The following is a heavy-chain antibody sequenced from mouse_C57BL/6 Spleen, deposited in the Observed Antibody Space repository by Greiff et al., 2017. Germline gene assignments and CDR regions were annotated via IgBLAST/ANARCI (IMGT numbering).Heavy chain of an antibody. CDR3: ATLYYGSSLYYAMDY. CDR1: GFTFSDYG. D-gene: IGHD1-1*01. J-gene: IGHJ4*01. Sequence: EVKLVESGGGLVKPGGSLKLSCAASGFTFSDYGMHWVRQAPEKGLEWVAYISSGSSTIYYADTVKGRFTISRDNAKNTLFLQMTSLRSEDTAMYYCATLYYGSSLYYAMDYWGQGTSVTVSS. V-gene: IGHV5-17*01. CDR2: ISSGSSTI.